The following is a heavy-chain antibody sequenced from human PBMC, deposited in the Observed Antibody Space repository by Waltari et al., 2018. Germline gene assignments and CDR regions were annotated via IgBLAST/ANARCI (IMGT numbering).Heavy chain of an antibody. CDR2: ISGYKGVT. CDR1: GYSFTSYG. CDR3: ARRGFCTNGVCNLDY. V-gene: IGHV1-18*01. D-gene: IGHD2-8*01. J-gene: IGHJ4*02. Sequence: QVQLVQSGAEVKKPGASVKVSCKASGYSFTSYGISWVRQAPGQGLEWMGWISGYKGVTQYAQKLQDRVTMTTDTSTTTAYMELRSLRSDDTAVYYCARRGFCTNGVCNLDYWGQGTLVTVSS.